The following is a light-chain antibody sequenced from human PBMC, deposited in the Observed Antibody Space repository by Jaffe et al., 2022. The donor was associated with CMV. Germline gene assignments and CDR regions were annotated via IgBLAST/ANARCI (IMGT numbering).Light chain of an antibody. CDR3: QQYYDSPVT. CDR1: QSVLFSSTNKNF. V-gene: IGKV4-1*01. J-gene: IGKJ4*01. Sequence: DIVMTQSPDSLAVSLGERATINCKSSQSVLFSSTNKNFLAWYQQKPGQAPKLLIYWASIRESGVPERFRGSGSGTDFTLTISSLQAEDVAVYYCQQYYDSPVTFGGGTKVEIK. CDR2: WAS.